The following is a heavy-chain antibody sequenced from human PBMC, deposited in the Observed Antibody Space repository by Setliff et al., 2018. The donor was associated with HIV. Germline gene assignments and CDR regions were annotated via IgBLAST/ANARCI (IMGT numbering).Heavy chain of an antibody. CDR1: GFTFSNYW. D-gene: IGHD7-27*01. J-gene: IGHJ4*01. CDR2: INTDGSSI. V-gene: IGHV3-74*01. CDR3: ATDLHWAFDY. Sequence: GGSLRLSCVASGFTFSNYWMHWVRQAPGKGLVWVSRINTDGSSISHADSVKGRFTISRDNAKNSLYLQMNSLRAEDAAVYYCATDLHWAFDYWGQGSLVTVSS.